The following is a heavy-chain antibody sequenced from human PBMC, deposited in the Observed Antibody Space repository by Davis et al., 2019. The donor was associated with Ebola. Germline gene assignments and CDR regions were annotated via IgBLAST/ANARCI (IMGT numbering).Heavy chain of an antibody. CDR2: ISSSSSTI. D-gene: IGHD5-24*01. CDR1: GFTFSRYS. J-gene: IGHJ4*02. V-gene: IGHV3-48*04. CDR3: ARGDGY. Sequence: GESLKTSCAASGFTFSRYSMNWLRQAQGKGLEWVSYISSSSSTIYYADSVKGRFTISRDNAKNSLYLQMNSLRAEDTAVYYCARGDGYWGQGTLVTVSS.